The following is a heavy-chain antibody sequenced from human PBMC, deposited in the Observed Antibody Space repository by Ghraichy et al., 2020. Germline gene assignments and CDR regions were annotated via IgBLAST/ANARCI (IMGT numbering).Heavy chain of an antibody. CDR2: INPDGSFA. Sequence: ASVKVSCKGSGFTFTAYYIHWVRQAPGQGLEWMGYINPDGSFADYAQRFQGRLVMTRDTSINTVYMELSSRRSDDTAVYYCARDDSGPESIDYWGRGTLVSVSS. J-gene: IGHJ4*02. V-gene: IGHV1-2*02. CDR1: GFTFTAYY. D-gene: IGHD3-22*01. CDR3: ARDDSGPESIDY.